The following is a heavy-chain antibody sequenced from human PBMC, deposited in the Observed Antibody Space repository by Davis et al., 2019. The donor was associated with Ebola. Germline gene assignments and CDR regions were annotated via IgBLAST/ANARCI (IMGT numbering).Heavy chain of an antibody. D-gene: IGHD3-22*01. CDR3: ARAALGYDSSGYYFGWFDP. CDR1: GYTFTSYG. J-gene: IGHJ5*02. Sequence: ASVKVSCKASGYTFTSYGISWVRQAPGQGLEWMGWISAYNGNTNYAQKLQGRVTMTTDTSTSTAYMELSSLRSEDTAVYYCARAALGYDSSGYYFGWFDPWGQGTLVTVSS. V-gene: IGHV1-18*01. CDR2: ISAYNGNT.